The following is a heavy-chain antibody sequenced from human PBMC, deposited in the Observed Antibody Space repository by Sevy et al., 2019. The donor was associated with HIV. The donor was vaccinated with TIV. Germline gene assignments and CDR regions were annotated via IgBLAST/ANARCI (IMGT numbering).Heavy chain of an antibody. Sequence: GGSLRLSCAASGITFGNAWMSWVRQAPGKGLEYIGRIKSTTDGGTTDYAAPMKGRISILRDDSRSLVYLQMDSLQSVDTAVYYCTTGEDRSAACSHLFWGQGTLVTVSS. D-gene: IGHD6-19*01. CDR2: IKSTTDGGTT. V-gene: IGHV3-15*05. CDR1: GITFGNAW. J-gene: IGHJ4*02. CDR3: TTGEDRSAACSHLF.